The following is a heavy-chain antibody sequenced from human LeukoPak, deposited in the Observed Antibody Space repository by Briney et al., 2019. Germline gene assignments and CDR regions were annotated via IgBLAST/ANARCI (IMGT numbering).Heavy chain of an antibody. CDR3: ARWQTARGYYYYGMGV. V-gene: IGHV3-33*01. D-gene: IGHD3-10*01. CDR2: IWYDGSNK. J-gene: IGHJ6*02. Sequence: GRSLRLSCAASGFTFSSYGMHWVRQAPGKGLEWVAVIWYDGSNKYYADSVKGRFTISRDNSKNTLYLQMNSLRAEDTAVYYCARWQTARGYYYYGMGVWGQGTTVTVSS. CDR1: GFTFSSYG.